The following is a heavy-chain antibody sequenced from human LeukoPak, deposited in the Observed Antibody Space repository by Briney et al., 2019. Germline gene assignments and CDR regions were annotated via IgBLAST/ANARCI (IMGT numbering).Heavy chain of an antibody. CDR1: GGSISSYY. CDR3: ARASRGGFLFDY. Sequence: SETLSLTCTVSGGSISSYYWSWIWQPPGKGLEWIGYIYYSGSTNYNPSLKSRVTISVDTSKNQFSLKLRSVTAADTAVYYCARASRGGFLFDYWGQGTLVTVPS. CDR2: IYYSGST. V-gene: IGHV4-59*01. J-gene: IGHJ4*02. D-gene: IGHD3-10*01.